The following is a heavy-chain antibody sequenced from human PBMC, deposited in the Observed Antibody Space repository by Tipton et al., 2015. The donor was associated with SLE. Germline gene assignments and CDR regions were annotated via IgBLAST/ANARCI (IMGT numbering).Heavy chain of an antibody. CDR1: GFPISSGYY. CDR3: ATNGHGETYEFFTEYLRH. J-gene: IGHJ1*01. V-gene: IGHV4-38-2*01. D-gene: IGHD5-12*01. CDR2: FFHGGST. Sequence: TLSLTCDVSGFPISSGYYWGWFRQSPGRGLEWIGSFFHGGSTYYNPSLQSRVTISVDTSKNQFSLRLTSVTAADTAVYYCATNGHGETYEFFTEYLRHWGQGTLVTVSS.